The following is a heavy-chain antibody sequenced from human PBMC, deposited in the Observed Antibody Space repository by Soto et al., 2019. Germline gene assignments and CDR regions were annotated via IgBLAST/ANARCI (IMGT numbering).Heavy chain of an antibody. CDR3: ARDGPYYDSSVSV. Sequence: GGSLRLSCAASGFTFSSYSMNWVRQAPGKGLEWVSSISSSSSYIYYADSVKGRFTISRDNAKNSLYLQMNSLRAEDMAVYYCARDGPYYDSSVSVWGQGTMVTVSS. CDR1: GFTFSSYS. D-gene: IGHD3-22*01. V-gene: IGHV3-21*01. J-gene: IGHJ3*01. CDR2: ISSSSSYI.